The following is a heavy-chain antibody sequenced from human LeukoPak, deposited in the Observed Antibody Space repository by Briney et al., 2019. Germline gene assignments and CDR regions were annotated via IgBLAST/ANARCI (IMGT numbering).Heavy chain of an antibody. D-gene: IGHD3-3*01. CDR2: ISGDGGST. J-gene: IGHJ6*03. CDR1: GFTFDDYA. V-gene: IGHV3-43*02. Sequence: GGSLRLSCAASGFTFDDYAMHWVRQAAGKGLEWVSLISGDGGSTYYADSVKGRFTISRDNSKNSLYLQMNSLRTEDTALYYCANLGYDFWSGYYTRYYYSIAVWDKGTTVTVSS. CDR3: ANLGYDFWSGYYTRYYYSIAV.